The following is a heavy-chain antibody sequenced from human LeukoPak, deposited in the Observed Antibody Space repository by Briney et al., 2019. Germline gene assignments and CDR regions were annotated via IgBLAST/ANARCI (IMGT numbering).Heavy chain of an antibody. CDR1: GGSISSYY. CDR2: IYNSGST. Sequence: SETLSLTCTVSGGSISSYYWSWIRQPAGKGLEWIGHIYNSGSTNYNPSLKGRVTMSVATSKNQFSPHLSSVTAADTAVYYCARSAFLVTAPGLYYFDYWGQGTLVAVSS. J-gene: IGHJ4*02. D-gene: IGHD6-13*01. V-gene: IGHV4-4*07. CDR3: ARSAFLVTAPGLYYFDY.